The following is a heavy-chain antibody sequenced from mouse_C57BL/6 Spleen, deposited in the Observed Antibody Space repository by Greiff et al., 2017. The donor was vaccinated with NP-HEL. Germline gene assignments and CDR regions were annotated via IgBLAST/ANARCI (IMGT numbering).Heavy chain of an antibody. V-gene: IGHV1-64*01. J-gene: IGHJ4*01. CDR2: IHPNSGST. Sequence: VQLQQSGAELVKPGASVKLSCKASGYTFTSYWMHWVKQRPGQGLEWIGMIHPNSGSTNYNEKFKSKATLTVDKSSSTAYMQLSSLTSEDSAVYYCAQYGLYAMDYWGQGTSVTVSS. CDR3: AQYGLYAMDY. D-gene: IGHD1-1*02. CDR1: GYTFTSYW.